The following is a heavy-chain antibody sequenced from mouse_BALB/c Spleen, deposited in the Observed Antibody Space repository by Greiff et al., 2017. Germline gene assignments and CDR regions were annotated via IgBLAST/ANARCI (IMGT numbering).Heavy chain of an antibody. CDR2: INPSTGYT. CDR1: GYTFTSYW. V-gene: IGHV1-7*01. CDR3: ARWGTTVDAY. D-gene: IGHD1-1*01. J-gene: IGHJ3*01. Sequence: QVQLKQSGAELAKPGASVKMSCKASGYTFTSYWMHWVKQRPGQGLEWIGYINPSTGYTEYNQKFKDKATLTADKSSSTAYMQLSSLTSEDSAVYYCARWGTTVDAYWGQGTLVTVSA.